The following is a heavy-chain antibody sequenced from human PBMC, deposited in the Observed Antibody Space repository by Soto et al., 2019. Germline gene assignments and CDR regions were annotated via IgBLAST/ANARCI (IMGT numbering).Heavy chain of an antibody. D-gene: IGHD1-26*01. V-gene: IGHV3-7*01. CDR2: IKQDGSEK. CDR1: GFTFSSYW. Sequence: EVQLVESGGGLVQPGGSLRLSCAASGFTFSSYWKSWVRQAPGKGLEWVANIKQDGSEKNYVDSVKGRFTIFRDNAKKSLYLQMNSLRAEDTAVYYCARQGLGATCVGNWFDPWGPGTLVTVSS. J-gene: IGHJ5*02. CDR3: ARQGLGATCVGNWFDP.